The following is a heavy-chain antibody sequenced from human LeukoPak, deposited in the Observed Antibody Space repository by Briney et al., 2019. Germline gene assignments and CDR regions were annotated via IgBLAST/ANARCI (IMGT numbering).Heavy chain of an antibody. CDR3: ARDYYDSSGYDY. V-gene: IGHV3-33*01. D-gene: IGHD3-22*01. CDR2: IWYDGSNK. J-gene: IGHJ4*02. CDR1: GFTFSSYG. Sequence: GGSLRLSCAASGFTFSSYGMHWVRQAPGKGLEWVAVIWYDGSNKYYADSVKGRFTISRDNSKNTLYLQMNSLRAGDTAVYYCARDYYDSSGYDYWGQGTLVTVSS.